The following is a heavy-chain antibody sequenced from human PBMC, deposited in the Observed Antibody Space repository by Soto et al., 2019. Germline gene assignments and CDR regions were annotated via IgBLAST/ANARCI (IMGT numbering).Heavy chain of an antibody. D-gene: IGHD3-22*01. CDR1: GGSISSSSYY. CDR2: IYYSVST. Sequence: SETLSLTCTVSGGSISSSSYYWGWIRQPPGKGLEWIGSIYYSVSTYYNPSLKSRVTLSVDTSKNQFSLKLSSVTAAATAVSYWGTILYESRGYRPGWGQVTLVNVSS. J-gene: IGHJ4*02. V-gene: IGHV4-39*01. CDR3: GTILYESRGYRPG.